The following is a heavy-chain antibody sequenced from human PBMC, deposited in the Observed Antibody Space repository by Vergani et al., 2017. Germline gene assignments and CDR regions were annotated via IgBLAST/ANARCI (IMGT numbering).Heavy chain of an antibody. V-gene: IGHV1-2*02. CDR3: ARVGTRSNRDYFDY. CDR2: INPNSGST. CDR1: GYTSTDYF. Sequence: QVQLVQPGAEVKKPGASVKVSCKASGYTSTDYFMHWVRQAPGQGFEWMGWINPNSGSTNYAQKFQGRVTMTRDTSISTAYMELSNLRSDDTAVYYCARVGTRSNRDYFDYWGQGTLVTVSS. J-gene: IGHJ4*02. D-gene: IGHD1-14*01.